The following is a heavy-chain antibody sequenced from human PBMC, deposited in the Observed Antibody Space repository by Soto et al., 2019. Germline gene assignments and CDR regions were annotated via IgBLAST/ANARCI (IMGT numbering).Heavy chain of an antibody. D-gene: IGHD3-16*02. V-gene: IGHV1-2*04. Sequence: QVQLVQSGAEVKKPGASVKVSCKASGYTFTGYYMHWVRQAPGQGLEWMGWINPNSGGTNYAQKFQGWVTMTRDTSIGTAYMELSRLRSDDTAVYYCARDREYDYIWGSYRSVAFDIWGQGTMVTVSS. CDR3: ARDREYDYIWGSYRSVAFDI. CDR1: GYTFTGYY. J-gene: IGHJ3*02. CDR2: INPNSGGT.